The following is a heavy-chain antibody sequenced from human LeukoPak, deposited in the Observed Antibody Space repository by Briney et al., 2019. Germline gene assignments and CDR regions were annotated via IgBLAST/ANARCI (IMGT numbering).Heavy chain of an antibody. V-gene: IGHV3-9*01. CDR3: ARETYAFDI. CDR1: GFTFDDYA. Sequence: PGGSLRLSCAASGFTFDDYAMHWVRQAPGKGLEWVSGISWNSGSIGYADSVKGRFTISRDNAKNTLYLQMNSLRAEDTAVYYCARETYAFDIWGQGTMVTVSS. J-gene: IGHJ3*02. CDR2: ISWNSGSI.